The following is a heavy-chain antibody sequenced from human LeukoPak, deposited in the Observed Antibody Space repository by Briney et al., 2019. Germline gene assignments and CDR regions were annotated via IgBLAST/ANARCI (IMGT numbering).Heavy chain of an antibody. CDR1: GFTVSSNY. V-gene: IGHV3-11*04. J-gene: IGHJ3*02. D-gene: IGHD1-14*01. CDR2: ISSSGSTI. Sequence: PGGSLRLSCAVSGFTVSSNYMSWVRQAPGKGLEWVSYISSSGSTIYYADSVKGRFTISRDNAKNSLYLQMNSLRAEDTAVYYCTRTNRNYDAFDIWGQGTMVTVSS. CDR3: TRTNRNYDAFDI.